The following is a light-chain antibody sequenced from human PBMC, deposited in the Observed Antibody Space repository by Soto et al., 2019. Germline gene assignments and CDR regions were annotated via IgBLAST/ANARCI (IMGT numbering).Light chain of an antibody. CDR1: SGSIASNF. CDR3: QSYGNTNVV. J-gene: IGLJ2*01. CDR2: DDN. Sequence: NFMLTQPHSVSESPGKTVTISCTRSSGSIASNFVQWYQQRPGSSPTTVIYDDNQRPSGVPDRFSGSIDSSSNSAFLTISGLKTEDEADYYCQSYGNTNVVFGGGTKLTVL. V-gene: IGLV6-57*01.